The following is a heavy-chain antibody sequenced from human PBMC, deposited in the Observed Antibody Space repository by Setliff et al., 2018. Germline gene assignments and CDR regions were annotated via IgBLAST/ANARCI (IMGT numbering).Heavy chain of an antibody. D-gene: IGHD3-10*01. Sequence: GGSLRLSCAASGFTFSSYWMHWVRQVPGKGLVWVSRSNSDGSSTSYADSVKGRFTISRDSAKNTLYLQMNSLRAEDTAVYYCARERSLWFGKLSRQHFDYWGQGTLVTVSS. CDR3: ARERSLWFGKLSRQHFDY. V-gene: IGHV3-74*01. CDR2: SNSDGSST. J-gene: IGHJ4*02. CDR1: GFTFSSYW.